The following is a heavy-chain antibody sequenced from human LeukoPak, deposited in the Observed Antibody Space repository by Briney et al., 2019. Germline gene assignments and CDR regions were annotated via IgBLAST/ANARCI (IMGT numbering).Heavy chain of an antibody. J-gene: IGHJ6*02. CDR1: GFTLSSYW. CDR2: IKSDGITT. Sequence: PGGSLRLSCAASGFTLSSYWMHRVRQVPGKGLVWVSRIKSDGITTRYADSVKGRFTISRDNAKNTLYLQMNSLRVEDTAVYYCARDRMTTYGMDVWGQGTTVTVSS. D-gene: IGHD4-17*01. V-gene: IGHV3-74*01. CDR3: ARDRMTTYGMDV.